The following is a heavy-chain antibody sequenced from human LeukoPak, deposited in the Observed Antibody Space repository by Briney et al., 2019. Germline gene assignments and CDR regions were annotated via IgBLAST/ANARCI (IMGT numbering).Heavy chain of an antibody. CDR2: INQDGSEK. J-gene: IGHJ4*02. Sequence: GGSLRLSCAASGFTFSSYEMNWVRQAPGKGLEWVANINQDGSEKYYVDSVKGRFTISRDNAKNSLYLQMNSLRAEDAAVYYCARRWSSSLNHYFDYWGQGTLVTVSS. D-gene: IGHD6-13*01. CDR3: ARRWSSSLNHYFDY. CDR1: GFTFSSYE. V-gene: IGHV3-7*01.